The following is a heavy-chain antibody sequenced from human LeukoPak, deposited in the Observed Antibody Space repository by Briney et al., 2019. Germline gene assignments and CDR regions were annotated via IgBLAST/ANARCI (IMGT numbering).Heavy chain of an antibody. D-gene: IGHD6-19*01. CDR3: ARLSTSVAGGDH. Sequence: GGSLRLSCTASGFIFGTSWMSWVRQTPGKGLEWVANIKKDGSEEYYVDSVKTRFTISRDDAKNSLYLQLNSLIVEDTAVYYCARLSTSVAGGDHWGQGTLVTVSS. CDR1: GFIFGTSW. CDR2: IKKDGSEE. J-gene: IGHJ4*02. V-gene: IGHV3-7*01.